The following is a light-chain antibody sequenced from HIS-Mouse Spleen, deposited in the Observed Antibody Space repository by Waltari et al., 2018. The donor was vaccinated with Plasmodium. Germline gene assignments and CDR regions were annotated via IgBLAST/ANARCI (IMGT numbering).Light chain of an antibody. J-gene: IGKJ3*01. Sequence: EIVMTQSPATLSVSPGERATLSCRASQSVSSNLAWYQQKPGQAPRRLIYVASTRATGIPARFSGSVSGTEFTLTISSLQSEDFAVYYCQQYNNWSFTFGPGTKVDIK. CDR3: QQYNNWSFT. CDR1: QSVSSN. V-gene: IGKV3-15*01. CDR2: VAS.